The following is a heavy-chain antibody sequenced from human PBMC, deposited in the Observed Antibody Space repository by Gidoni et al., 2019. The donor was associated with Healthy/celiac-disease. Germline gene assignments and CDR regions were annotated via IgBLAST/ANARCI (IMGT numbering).Heavy chain of an antibody. V-gene: IGHV1-18*01. CDR1: GYTFTSYG. CDR2: VSAYNGNT. D-gene: IGHD2-2*01. J-gene: IGHJ6*02. CDR3: ARGAVVGLPLYYYYYGMDV. Sequence: QVQLVQSGAEVKKPGASLTVSCKASGYTFTSYGISWVRQAPGQGLEWLGWVSAYNGNTNYAQKLQGRVTMTTDTSTSTAYMELRSLRSDDTAVYYCARGAVVGLPLYYYYYGMDVWGQGTTVTVSS.